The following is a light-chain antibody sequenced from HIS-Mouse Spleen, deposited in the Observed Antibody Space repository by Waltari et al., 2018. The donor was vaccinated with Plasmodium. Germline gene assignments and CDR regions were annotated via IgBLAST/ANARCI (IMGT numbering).Light chain of an antibody. V-gene: IGLV3-1*01. CDR3: QAWDSSTWV. CDR2: QDS. CDR1: KLGDKY. Sequence: SYELTQPPSVSVSPGQTASITCSGDKLGDKYACWYQQKPGQSPVLVIYQDSKRPSGIPERFSGSNSGTTATLTFSGTQAMDEADYYCQAWDSSTWVFGGGTKLTVL. J-gene: IGLJ3*02.